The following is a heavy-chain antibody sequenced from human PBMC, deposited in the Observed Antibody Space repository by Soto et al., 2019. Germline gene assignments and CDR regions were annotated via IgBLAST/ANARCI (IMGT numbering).Heavy chain of an antibody. CDR3: AKTYSAAAGIWWFDP. CDR1: GYTFTSYG. CDR2: ISAYNGNT. V-gene: IGHV1-18*01. Sequence: GASVKVSCKASGYTFTSYGISWVRQAPGQGLEWMGWISAYNGNTNYAQKLQGRVTMTTDTSTSTAYMELRSLRSDDTAVYYCAKTYSAAAGIWWFDPWGQGTLVTVSS. J-gene: IGHJ5*02. D-gene: IGHD6-13*01.